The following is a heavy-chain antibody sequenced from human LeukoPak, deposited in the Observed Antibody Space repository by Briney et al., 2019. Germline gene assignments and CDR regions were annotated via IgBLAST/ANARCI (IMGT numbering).Heavy chain of an antibody. CDR3: ARLSRFGEFP. Sequence: SETLSLTCTVSGYSISSGYYWGWIRQPPGKGLEWIGSIYHSGSTYYNPSLKSRVTISVDTSKNQFSLKLSSVTATDTAVYYCARLSRFGEFPWGQGTLVTVSS. V-gene: IGHV4-38-2*02. D-gene: IGHD3-10*01. CDR1: GYSISSGYY. CDR2: IYHSGST. J-gene: IGHJ5*02.